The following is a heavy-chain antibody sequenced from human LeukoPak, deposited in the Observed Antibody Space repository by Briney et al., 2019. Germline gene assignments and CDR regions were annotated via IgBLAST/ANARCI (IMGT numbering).Heavy chain of an antibody. CDR3: ARAKMQQLATFDY. J-gene: IGHJ4*02. V-gene: IGHV1-69*13. CDR2: IIPIFGTA. CDR1: GYTFTHYA. D-gene: IGHD6-13*01. Sequence: SVKVSCKTSGYTFTHYAMNWVRQAPGQGLEWMGGIIPIFGTANYAQKFQGRVTITADESTSTAYMELSSLRSEDTAVYYCARAKMQQLATFDYWGQGTLVTVSS.